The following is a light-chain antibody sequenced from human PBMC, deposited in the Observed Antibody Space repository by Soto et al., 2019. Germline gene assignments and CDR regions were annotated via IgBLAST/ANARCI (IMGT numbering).Light chain of an antibody. J-gene: IGKJ5*01. Sequence: DIQVTQSPSTLSASVGHRVTISWLASQSISSWLAWYQQKPGKAPKLLIYKASSLESGVPSRFSGSGSGTEFTLTISSLQPEDFATYYCLHHHNFPIPFGQGTRLEIK. V-gene: IGKV1-5*03. CDR2: KAS. CDR3: LHHHNFPIP. CDR1: QSISSW.